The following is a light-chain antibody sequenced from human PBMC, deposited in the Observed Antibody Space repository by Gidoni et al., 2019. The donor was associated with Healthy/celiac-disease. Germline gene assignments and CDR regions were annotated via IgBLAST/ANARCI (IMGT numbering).Light chain of an antibody. V-gene: IGKV4-1*01. CDR2: WAS. CDR3: QQYYSTPYT. Sequence: IVMTQSPASLAVSLGDWATINCKSSQSVLDSSNNKNYLAWYQQKPGQHPKLLIYWASTRESGVPDRFSGSGSGTDFTLTISSLQAEDVAVYYCQQYYSTPYTFGQGTKLEIK. CDR1: QSVLDSSNNKNY. J-gene: IGKJ2*01.